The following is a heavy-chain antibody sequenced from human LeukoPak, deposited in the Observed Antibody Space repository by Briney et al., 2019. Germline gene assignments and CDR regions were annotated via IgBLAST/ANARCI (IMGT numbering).Heavy chain of an antibody. J-gene: IGHJ4*02. CDR1: GGSISSSSYY. V-gene: IGHV4-39*01. CDR3: ARLSGSSWSYYYFDY. Sequence: SETLSLTCTVSGGSISSSSYYWGWIRQPPGKGLEWIGSIYYSGSTHYNPSLKSRVTISVDTSKNQFSLKLSSVTAADTAVYYCARLSGSSWSYYYFDYWGQGTLVTVSS. D-gene: IGHD6-13*01. CDR2: IYYSGST.